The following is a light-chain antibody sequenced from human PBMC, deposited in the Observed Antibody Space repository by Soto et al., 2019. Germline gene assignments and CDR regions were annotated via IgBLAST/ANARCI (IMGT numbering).Light chain of an antibody. CDR1: QTISSW. V-gene: IGKV1-5*03. CDR3: QHYNSYSEA. Sequence: DIRMTQSPATLSGSLGDRVTITCRASQTISSWLAWYQQKKGKAPKLLIYKASTLKSGVPSRFSGSGYGTEFTLTISSLQTDDFATYYCQHYNSYSEAFGQGTKVDIK. J-gene: IGKJ1*01. CDR2: KAS.